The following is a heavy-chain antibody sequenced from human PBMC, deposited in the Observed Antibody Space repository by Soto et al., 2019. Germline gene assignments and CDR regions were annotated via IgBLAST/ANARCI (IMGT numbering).Heavy chain of an antibody. CDR1: GGSLSSNA. CDR3: ARGFRGYSYGPRDAFDI. D-gene: IGHD5-18*01. J-gene: IGHJ3*02. Sequence: TSVKVTCEDSGGSLSSNARSWVRQAPGQGFEWMGGIIPIFGTANYAQKFQGRVTITADESTSTAYMELSSLRSEDTAVYYCARGFRGYSYGPRDAFDIWGQGTMVTVSS. CDR2: IIPIFGTA. V-gene: IGHV1-69*13.